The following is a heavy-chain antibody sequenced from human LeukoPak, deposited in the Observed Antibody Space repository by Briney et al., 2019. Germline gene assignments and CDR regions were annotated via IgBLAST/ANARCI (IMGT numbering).Heavy chain of an antibody. CDR2: IKEDGTEE. D-gene: IGHD3-10*01. CDR1: GFTFPTYW. V-gene: IGHV3-7*01. CDR3: ARMSPDTGCRPFDI. J-gene: IGHJ3*02. Sequence: GRSLRLSCAASGFTFPTYWMTWVRQAPGKRLGWVADIKEDGTEEMCLDSVKGRFHISRHNAKNSLHLQMNSLRAEDTGIYYCARMSPDTGCRPFDIWGQGTMVSVSS.